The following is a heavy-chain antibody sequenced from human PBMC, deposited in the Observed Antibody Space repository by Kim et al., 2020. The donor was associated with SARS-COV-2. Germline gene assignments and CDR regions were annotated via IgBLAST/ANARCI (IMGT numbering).Heavy chain of an antibody. CDR3: VRDRRFCSGGDCYYYYGFDV. CDR1: GFTFSDYS. Sequence: GGSLRLSCAASGFTFSDYSMNWVRQAPGKGLEWVSLISGSSAYIYYADSVKGRFTISRDNAKKSLYLEMNSLRAEDMAVYYCVRDRRFCSGGDCYYYYGFDVWGQGTAVTVSS. V-gene: IGHV3-21*01. D-gene: IGHD2-15*01. J-gene: IGHJ6*02. CDR2: ISGSSAYI.